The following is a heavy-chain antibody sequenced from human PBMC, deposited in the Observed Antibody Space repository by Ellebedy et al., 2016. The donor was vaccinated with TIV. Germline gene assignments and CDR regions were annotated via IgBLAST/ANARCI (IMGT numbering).Heavy chain of an antibody. J-gene: IGHJ3*01. Sequence: GGSLRLSCAAPGFTFSSYWMSWVRQAPGKGLEWVANINQDGSETYYVDSVKGRLTISRDNAKNSLYLQMNGLGADDTAVYYCVTDGSYGDYRSPTHAFEFWGQGTMVTVSS. D-gene: IGHD4-17*01. CDR1: GFTFSSYW. CDR2: INQDGSET. CDR3: VTDGSYGDYRSPTHAFEF. V-gene: IGHV3-7*01.